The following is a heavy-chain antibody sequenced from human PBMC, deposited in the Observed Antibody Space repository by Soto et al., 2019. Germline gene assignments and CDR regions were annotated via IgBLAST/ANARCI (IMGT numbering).Heavy chain of an antibody. CDR2: IYSGGYT. CDR1: GFTVSNNY. V-gene: IGHV3-53*01. J-gene: IGHJ6*02. D-gene: IGHD1-26*01. CDR3: AKDKRSWGSSSRPYYYYGMDV. Sequence: GGSLRLSCAVSGFTVSNNYMSWVRQAPGKGLEGVSVIYSGGYTAYGDSVKGRFTISRDNSKNTLYLQMNSLRADDTAVYYCAKDKRSWGSSSRPYYYYGMDVWGQGTTVTVSS.